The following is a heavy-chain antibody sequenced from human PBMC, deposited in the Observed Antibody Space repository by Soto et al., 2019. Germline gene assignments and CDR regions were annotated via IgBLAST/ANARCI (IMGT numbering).Heavy chain of an antibody. J-gene: IGHJ4*02. CDR3: ARGLFGGDERIDN. CDR2: IYNTGST. CDR1: GGPFTIGTHY. Sequence: TSETLSLTCTVSGGPFTIGTHYWSWIRQHPGKGLEWIGYIYNTGSTYSNPSLKSRVTISVDTSKNQFSLNLTSVTAADTAVYYCARGLFGGDERIDNWGQGTLVTVSS. V-gene: IGHV4-31*03. D-gene: IGHD2-21*02.